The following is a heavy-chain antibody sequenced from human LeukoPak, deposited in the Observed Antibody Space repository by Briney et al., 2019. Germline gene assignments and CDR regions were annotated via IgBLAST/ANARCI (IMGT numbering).Heavy chain of an antibody. CDR3: ARLSITIFGVVS. CDR2: IYYSGST. V-gene: IGHV4-59*08. D-gene: IGHD3-3*01. CDR1: GGSISSYY. J-gene: IGHJ4*02. Sequence: SETLSLTCTVSGGSISSYYWSWIRQPPGKGLEWIGYIYYSGSTNYNPSLRSRVTISVDTSKNQFSLKLSSVTAADTAVYYCARLSITIFGVVSWGQGTLVTVSS.